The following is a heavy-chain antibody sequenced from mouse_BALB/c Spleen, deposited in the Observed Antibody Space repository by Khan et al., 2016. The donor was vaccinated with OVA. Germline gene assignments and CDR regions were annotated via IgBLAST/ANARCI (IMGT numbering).Heavy chain of an antibody. D-gene: IGHD2-3*01. V-gene: IGHV3-2*02. CDR1: GYSITSDYA. Sequence: EVQLHESGPGLVKPSQSLSLTCTVSGYSITSDYAWNWIRQFPGNKLGWMGYISARGSTNNDPDLKKRISILHDTSKNHFILKLNSMTTDDTSAFYCARDGSRYNYAMDYWGQGTSVTVSS. J-gene: IGHJ4*01. CDR2: ISARGST. CDR3: ARDGSRYNYAMDY.